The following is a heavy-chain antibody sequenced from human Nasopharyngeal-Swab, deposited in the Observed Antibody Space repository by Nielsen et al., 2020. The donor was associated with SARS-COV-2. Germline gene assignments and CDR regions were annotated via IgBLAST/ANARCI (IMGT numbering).Heavy chain of an antibody. CDR1: GFTFSDYY. CDR3: ARDGLDYDFWSAYFMDV. D-gene: IGHD3-3*01. Sequence: GESLKISCAASGFTFSDYYMSWIRQAPGKGLEWVSYISSSSSYTNYADSVKGRFTISRDNAKNSLYLQMNSLRAEDTAVYYCARDGLDYDFWSAYFMDVWGQGTTVTVS. CDR2: ISSSSSYT. J-gene: IGHJ6*02. V-gene: IGHV3-11*06.